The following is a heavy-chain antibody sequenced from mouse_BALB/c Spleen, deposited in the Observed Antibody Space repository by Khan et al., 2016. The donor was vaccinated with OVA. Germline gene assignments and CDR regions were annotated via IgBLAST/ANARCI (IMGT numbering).Heavy chain of an antibody. CDR3: ARPAYDGYYDY. D-gene: IGHD2-3*01. CDR1: GYTFTDYA. CDR2: ISTYSGNT. J-gene: IGHJ2*01. V-gene: IGHV1S137*01. Sequence: QIQLVQSGPELVRPGVSVKISCKGSGYTFTDYAMYWVKQSHAKNLEWIGLISTYSGNTNYNQKFKGKATMTVDKSSSTAYMELARLTSEDSAIXYCARPAYDGYYDYWGQGTTLTVSS.